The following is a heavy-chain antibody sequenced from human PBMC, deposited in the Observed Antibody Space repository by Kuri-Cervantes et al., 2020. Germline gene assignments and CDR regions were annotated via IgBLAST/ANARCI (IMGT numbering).Heavy chain of an antibody. CDR3: AKLLGYYDSSGYYSRYYYYGMDV. CDR2: IYSGGDT. V-gene: IGHV3-66*04. D-gene: IGHD3-22*01. CDR1: GFTISSNY. J-gene: IGHJ6*02. Sequence: GGSLRLSCAVSGFTISSNYMSWVRQAPGKGLEWVSVIYSGGDTYYADSVKGRFTISRDTSKNTLYLQMESLRAEDSAVYYCAKLLGYYDSSGYYSRYYYYGMDVWGQGTTVTVSS.